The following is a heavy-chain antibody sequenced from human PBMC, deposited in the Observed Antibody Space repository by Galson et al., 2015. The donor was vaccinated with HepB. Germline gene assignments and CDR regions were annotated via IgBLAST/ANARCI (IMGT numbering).Heavy chain of an antibody. CDR2: INPSGAST. CDR3: VRGGGYAGAAPFGY. V-gene: IGHV1-46*03. J-gene: IGHJ4*02. Sequence: VKVSCKASGYTFTTYYMHWVRQAPGQGFEWMGSINPSGASTTYAQSFQGRVTVTSDTSTSTVYMDLSSLRSEDTAVYYCVRGGGYAGAAPFGYWGQGTLVTVSS. D-gene: IGHD3-16*01. CDR1: GYTFTTYY.